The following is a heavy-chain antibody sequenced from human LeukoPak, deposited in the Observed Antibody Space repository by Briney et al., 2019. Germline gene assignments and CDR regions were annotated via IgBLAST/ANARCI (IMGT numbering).Heavy chain of an antibody. V-gene: IGHV1-2*02. J-gene: IGHJ4*02. CDR1: GYTFTGYY. CDR2: INPNSGGT. D-gene: IGHD3-22*01. Sequence: ASVKVSCKASGYTFTGYYMHWVRQAPGQGLEWMGWINPNSGGTNHAQKFQGRVTMTRDTSISTAYMELSRLRSDDTAVYYCARGGYYYDSSGYYYFLPTGGDYWGQGTLVTVSS. CDR3: ARGGYYYDSSGYYYFLPTGGDY.